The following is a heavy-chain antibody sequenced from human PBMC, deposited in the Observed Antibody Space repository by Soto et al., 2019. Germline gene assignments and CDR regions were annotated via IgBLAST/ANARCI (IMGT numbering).Heavy chain of an antibody. V-gene: IGHV3-33*01. CDR3: ARVGPITIFGVVTDPGDYYYYGMDV. CDR1: GFTFSSYG. Sequence: GGSLRLSCAASGFTFSSYGMHWVRQAPGKGLEWVAVIWYDGSNKYYADSVKGRFTISRDNSKNTLYLQMNSLRAEDTAVYYCARVGPITIFGVVTDPGDYYYYGMDVWGQGTTVTVSS. J-gene: IGHJ6*02. CDR2: IWYDGSNK. D-gene: IGHD3-3*01.